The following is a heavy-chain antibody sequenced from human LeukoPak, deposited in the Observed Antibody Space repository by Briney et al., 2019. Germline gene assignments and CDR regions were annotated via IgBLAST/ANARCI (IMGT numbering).Heavy chain of an antibody. CDR2: IWYDGRNK. D-gene: IGHD5-18*01. CDR3: ARVDTAMGSLDY. CDR1: GFTFSRYA. J-gene: IGHJ4*02. V-gene: IGHV3-33*01. Sequence: RGSLRLSCAASGFTFSRYAMHWVRQAPGKGLEGVAIIWYDGRNKNYVDSVKGRFTISRDNGKNTLYLQMNSLRAEDTAVYYCARVDTAMGSLDYWGQGILVTVSS.